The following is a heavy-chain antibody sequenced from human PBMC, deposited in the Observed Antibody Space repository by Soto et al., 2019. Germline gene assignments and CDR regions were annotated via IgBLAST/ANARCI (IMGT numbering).Heavy chain of an antibody. CDR1: GGSISSGGYY. CDR2: IYYSGST. V-gene: IGHV4-31*03. D-gene: IGHD4-17*01. J-gene: IGHJ3*02. Sequence: PSETLSLTCTVSGGSISSGGYYWSWIRHHPGKGLEWIGYIYYSGSTYYNPSLKSRVTISVDTSKNQFSLKLSSVTAADTAVYYCARESVYGDTTNAFDTWGQGTMVSVSS. CDR3: ARESVYGDTTNAFDT.